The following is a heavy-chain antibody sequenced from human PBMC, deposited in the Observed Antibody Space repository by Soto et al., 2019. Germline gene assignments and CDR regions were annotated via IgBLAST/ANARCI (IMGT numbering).Heavy chain of an antibody. CDR3: ARFLLGGAYAAGTPY. CDR2: IYHSGST. J-gene: IGHJ4*02. V-gene: IGHV4-4*02. D-gene: IGHD3-16*01. CDR1: GGSISSSNW. Sequence: QVQLQESGPGLVKPSGTLSLTCAVSGGSISSSNWWGWVRQPPGKGLEWIGEIYHSGSTNYNPSLKSRVTISVDKSKNQFSLKLSSVTAADTAVYYCARFLLGGAYAAGTPYWGQGTLVTVSS.